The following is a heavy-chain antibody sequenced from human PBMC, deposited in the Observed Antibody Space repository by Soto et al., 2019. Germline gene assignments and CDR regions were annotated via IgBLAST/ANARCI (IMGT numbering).Heavy chain of an antibody. V-gene: IGHV4-34*01. Sequence: SETLSLTCAVYGGSFSGYYWSWIRQPPGKGLEWIGEINHSGSTNYNPSLKSRVTISVDTSKNQFSLKLSSVTAADTAVYYCASRDSSGMDVWGKGTTVTVSS. CDR2: INHSGST. CDR1: GGSFSGYY. CDR3: ASRDSSGMDV. J-gene: IGHJ6*04. D-gene: IGHD6-13*01.